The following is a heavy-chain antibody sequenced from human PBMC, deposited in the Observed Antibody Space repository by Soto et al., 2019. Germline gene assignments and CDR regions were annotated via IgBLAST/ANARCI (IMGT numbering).Heavy chain of an antibody. D-gene: IGHD6-13*01. V-gene: IGHV3-23*01. CDR2: ISGSGGST. J-gene: IGHJ6*02. CDR3: AKRGAAGTRCPLLGYGMDV. CDR1: GFTFSSYA. Sequence: EVQLLESGGGLVQPGGSLRLSCAASGFTFSSYAMSWVRQAPGKGLEWVSAISGSGGSTYYADSVKGRFTISRDNSKNTLYLQISSLRAEDTPVYYCAKRGAAGTRCPLLGYGMDVWGQGTTVTVSS.